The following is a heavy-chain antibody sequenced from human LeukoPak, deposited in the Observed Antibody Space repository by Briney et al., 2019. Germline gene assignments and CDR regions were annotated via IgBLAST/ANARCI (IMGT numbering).Heavy chain of an antibody. CDR1: GGSFSGYY. V-gene: IGHV4-34*01. Sequence: PSETLSLTCAVYGGSFSGYYWSWIRQPPGKGLEWIGEINHSGSTNYNPSLKSRVTISVDTSKNQFSLKLSSVTAADTAMYYCARIFSKLGLMSYYYYMDVWGKGTTVTISS. CDR2: INHSGST. CDR3: ARIFSKLGLMSYYYYMDV. D-gene: IGHD7-27*01. J-gene: IGHJ6*03.